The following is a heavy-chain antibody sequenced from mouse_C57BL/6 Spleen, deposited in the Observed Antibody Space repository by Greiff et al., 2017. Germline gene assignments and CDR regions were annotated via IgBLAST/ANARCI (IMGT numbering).Heavy chain of an antibody. V-gene: IGHV1-50*01. CDR2: IDPSDSYT. Sequence: VQLQQPGAELVKPGASVKLSCKASGYTFTSYWMQWVKQRPGQGLEWIGEIDPSDSYTNYNQKFKGKATLTVDTSSSTAYMQLSSLTSEDSAVYYGARTTVVAPLDDWGQGTTLTVSS. CDR3: ARTTVVAPLDD. CDR1: GYTFTSYW. J-gene: IGHJ2*01. D-gene: IGHD1-1*01.